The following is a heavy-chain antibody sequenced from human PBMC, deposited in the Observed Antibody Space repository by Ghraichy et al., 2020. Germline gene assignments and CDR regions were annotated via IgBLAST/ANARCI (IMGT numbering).Heavy chain of an antibody. D-gene: IGHD5-18*01. V-gene: IGHV3-7*03. CDR3: ARDRQLSY. J-gene: IGHJ4*02. CDR2: IKQDGSEK. CDR1: GFTFTSHW. Sequence: GGSLRLSCAASGFTFTSHWMSWVRQAPGKGLEWVANIKQDGSEKYYVDSVRGRFTISRDNTKNSLYLQMNSMRAEETAVYYCARDRQLSYWGQGTLVTVSS.